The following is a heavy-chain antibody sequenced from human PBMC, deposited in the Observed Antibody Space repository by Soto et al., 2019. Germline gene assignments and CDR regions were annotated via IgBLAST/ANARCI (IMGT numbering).Heavy chain of an antibody. V-gene: IGHV1-69*12. CDR2: IIPIFGTA. D-gene: IGHD3-9*01. J-gene: IGHJ4*02. CDR3: ARGASERYFDWSFDY. Sequence: QVQLVQSGAEVKKPGSSVKVSCKASGGTFSSYAISWVRQAPGQGLEWMGGIIPIFGTANYAQKFQGRVTITADESTSRAYMGLSSLRSGDTAVYYCARGASERYFDWSFDYWGQGTLVTVSS. CDR1: GGTFSSYA.